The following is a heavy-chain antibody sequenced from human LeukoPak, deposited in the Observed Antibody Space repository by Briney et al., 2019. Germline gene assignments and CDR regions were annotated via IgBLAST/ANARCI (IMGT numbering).Heavy chain of an antibody. CDR3: ARVLGYCSGGSCYDGNWFDP. J-gene: IGHJ5*02. V-gene: IGHV4-34*01. CDR1: GGSFSGYY. D-gene: IGHD2-15*01. Sequence: PSETLSLTCAVYGGSFSGYYWCWIRQPPGKGLEWIGEINHSGSTNYNPSLKSRVTISVDTSKNQFSLKLSSVTAADTAVYYCARVLGYCSGGSCYDGNWFDPWGQGTLVTVSS. CDR2: INHSGST.